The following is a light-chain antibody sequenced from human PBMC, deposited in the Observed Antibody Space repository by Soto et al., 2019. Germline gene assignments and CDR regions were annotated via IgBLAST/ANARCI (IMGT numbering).Light chain of an antibody. Sequence: DLVMTQSPLSLPVTPGEPASISCRSSQSLLHSNGYNYLDWYLQKPGQSPQLLIYLGSNRASGVPDRFSGSGSGTDFTLKISRVEAEDVGVYYCMQALKGLTFGQGKRLEIK. V-gene: IGKV2-28*01. CDR1: QSLLHSNGYNY. J-gene: IGKJ5*01. CDR3: MQALKGLT. CDR2: LGS.